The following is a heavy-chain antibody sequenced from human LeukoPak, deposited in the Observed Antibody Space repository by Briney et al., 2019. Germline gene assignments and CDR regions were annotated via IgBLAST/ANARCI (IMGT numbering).Heavy chain of an antibody. Sequence: KIGESLKISCKGSGYSFTSYWIGWVRQMPGKGLEWMGIIYPGDSDTRYSPSFQGQVTISADKSISTAYLQWSSLKASDTAMCYCARHSVGGSGSYPIDYWGQGTLVTVSS. D-gene: IGHD3-10*01. CDR2: IYPGDSDT. J-gene: IGHJ4*02. V-gene: IGHV5-51*01. CDR3: ARHSVGGSGSYPIDY. CDR1: GYSFTSYW.